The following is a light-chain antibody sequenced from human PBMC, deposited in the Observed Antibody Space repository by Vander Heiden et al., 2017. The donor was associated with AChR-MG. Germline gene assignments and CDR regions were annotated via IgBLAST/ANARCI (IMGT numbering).Light chain of an antibody. CDR2: GNS. Sequence: QSVLTQPPSVSGAPGQRVTISCTGSSSNIGAGYAVHWYQQLPGTAPKLLIYGNSNRPSGVPDRFSGSKSGTSASLAITGLQAEDEADYYCQSYDSSLSGSVFGGGTKLTGL. CDR1: SSNIGAGYA. V-gene: IGLV1-40*01. CDR3: QSYDSSLSGSV. J-gene: IGLJ2*01.